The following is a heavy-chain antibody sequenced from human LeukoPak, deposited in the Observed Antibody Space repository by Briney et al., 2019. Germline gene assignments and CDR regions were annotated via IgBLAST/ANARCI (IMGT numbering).Heavy chain of an antibody. V-gene: IGHV3-7*01. D-gene: IGHD6-6*01. CDR3: AREAPRSDLSSSSHYSYSMDV. CDR2: IKQDGSEK. CDR1: SGYW. J-gene: IGHJ6*03. Sequence: PGGSLRLSCAAFSGYWMTWVRQAPGQGLEWVANIKQDGSEKYYVDSVKGRFTISRDNAKNSLVLQMNSLRAEDTAVYYCAREAPRSDLSSSSHYSYSMDVWGKGTPVTVSS.